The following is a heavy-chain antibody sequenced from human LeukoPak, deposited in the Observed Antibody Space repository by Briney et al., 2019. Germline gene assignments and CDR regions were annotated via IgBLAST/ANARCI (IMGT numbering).Heavy chain of an antibody. Sequence: AGGSLRLACAASGFTFSSYSMNWVRQAPGKGLEWVSFISGSSSYIYYADSVKGRFTISRDNAKNSLYLQVNSLRADDTAVYYCARGEYGSGSYHIDYWGQGTLVTVSS. CDR2: ISGSSSYI. J-gene: IGHJ4*02. D-gene: IGHD3-10*01. CDR1: GFTFSSYS. V-gene: IGHV3-21*01. CDR3: ARGEYGSGSYHIDY.